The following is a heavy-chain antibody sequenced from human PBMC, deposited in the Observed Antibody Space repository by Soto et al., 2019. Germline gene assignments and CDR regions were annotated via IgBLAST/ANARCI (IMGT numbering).Heavy chain of an antibody. Sequence: PSETLSLTCAVYGGSFSGYYWSWIRQPPGKGLEWIGEINHSGSTNYNPSLKSRVTISVDTSKNQFSLKLSSVTAADTAVYYCARQNGVVTAPLYYYYGMDVWGQGTTVTVSS. CDR2: INHSGST. J-gene: IGHJ6*02. V-gene: IGHV4-34*01. CDR3: ARQNGVVTAPLYYYYGMDV. CDR1: GGSFSGYY. D-gene: IGHD3-3*01.